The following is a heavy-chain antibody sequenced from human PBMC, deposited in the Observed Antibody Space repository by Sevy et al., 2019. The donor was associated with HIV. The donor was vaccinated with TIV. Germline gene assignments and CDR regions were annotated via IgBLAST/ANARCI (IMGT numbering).Heavy chain of an antibody. D-gene: IGHD1-26*01. J-gene: IGHJ4*02. CDR1: DYTFTSYG. CDR2: VSAYNGNT. CDR3: ARGLSGGYPYFDY. V-gene: IGHV1-18*01. Sequence: ASVKVSCKASDYTFTSYGITWVRQAHGQGLEWLGWVSAYNGNTNYAQKLQGRVTMTTDTSTSTAYMELRSLRSDDTAVYYCARGLSGGYPYFDYWGQGTLVTVSS.